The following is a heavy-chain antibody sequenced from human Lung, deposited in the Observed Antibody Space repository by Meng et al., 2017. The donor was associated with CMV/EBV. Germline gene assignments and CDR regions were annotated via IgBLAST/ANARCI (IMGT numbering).Heavy chain of an antibody. V-gene: IGHV3-30*02. Sequence: GGSLRLXCAASGFTFSSYGMHWVRQAPGKGLEWVAFIRYDGSNKYYADSVKGRFTISRDNSKNTLYLQMNSLRAEDTAVYYCAKVRVGHCSSTSCADYWGQGXLVTVSS. J-gene: IGHJ4*02. CDR1: GFTFSSYG. CDR3: AKVRVGHCSSTSCADY. CDR2: IRYDGSNK. D-gene: IGHD2-2*01.